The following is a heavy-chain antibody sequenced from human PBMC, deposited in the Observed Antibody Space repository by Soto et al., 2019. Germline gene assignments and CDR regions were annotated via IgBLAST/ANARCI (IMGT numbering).Heavy chain of an antibody. J-gene: IGHJ6*02. Sequence: GASVKVSCKASGYTFTNFGISWVRQALGQGLEWMGWINAYNGNTNYAQNLQGRLTLTTDTSTTTAYMELRSLRSNDTAIYYCAMVDVYVTPSPQDVWGQGTTVTVSS. D-gene: IGHD3-16*01. CDR1: GYTFTNFG. CDR3: AMVDVYVTPSPQDV. CDR2: INAYNGNT. V-gene: IGHV1-18*01.